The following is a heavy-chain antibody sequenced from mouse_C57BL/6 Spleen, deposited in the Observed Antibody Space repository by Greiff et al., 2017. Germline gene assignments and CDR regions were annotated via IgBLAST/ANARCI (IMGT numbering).Heavy chain of an antibody. CDR1: GYTFTSYG. Sequence: QVQLQQSGAELARPGASVKLSCKASGYTFTSYGISWVKQRTGQGLEWIGEIYPRSGNTYYNEKFKGKATLTADKSSSTAYMELRSLTSEDSAVYFCARLITTVVATAGTDFRDYWGQGTTLTVAS. CDR2: IYPRSGNT. D-gene: IGHD1-1*01. V-gene: IGHV1-81*01. J-gene: IGHJ2*01. CDR3: ARLITTVVATAGTDFRDY.